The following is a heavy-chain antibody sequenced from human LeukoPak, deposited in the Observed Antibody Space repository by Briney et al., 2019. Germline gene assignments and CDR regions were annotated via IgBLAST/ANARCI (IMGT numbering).Heavy chain of an antibody. D-gene: IGHD6-19*01. CDR1: GGSISSYY. V-gene: IGHV4-59*01. CDR2: IYYSGST. CDR3: SGWYLDAFDI. J-gene: IGHJ3*02. Sequence: SETLSLTCTVSGGSISSYYLSWIRQPPGKGLEWIGYIYYSGSTNYNPSLKSRVTISVDTSKNQFSLKLSSVTAADTAVYYCSGWYLDAFDIWGQGTMVTVSS.